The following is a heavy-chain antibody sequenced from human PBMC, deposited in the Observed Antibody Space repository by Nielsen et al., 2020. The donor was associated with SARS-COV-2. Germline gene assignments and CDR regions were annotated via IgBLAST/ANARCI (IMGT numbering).Heavy chain of an antibody. V-gene: IGHV3-53*01. Sequence: GGSLRLSCAASGFTVSSNYMSWVRQAPGKGLEWVAVIYSGGDTYYADSVKGRFTISRDNSKNMLSLQMNSLGAEDTAVYYCARDRHYTIPFDYWGQGALVTVSA. D-gene: IGHD4-11*01. CDR2: IYSGGDT. CDR1: GFTVSSNY. CDR3: ARDRHYTIPFDY. J-gene: IGHJ4*02.